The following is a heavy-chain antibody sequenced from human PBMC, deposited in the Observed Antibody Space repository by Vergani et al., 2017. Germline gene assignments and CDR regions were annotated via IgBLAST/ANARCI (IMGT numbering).Heavy chain of an antibody. V-gene: IGHV3-23*01. Sequence: VQLQESGPGLVKPSQTLSLTCSVSGDSISSGVYYWNWIRQAPGKGLEWVSAISARYPSTYYADSVKGRFTISRDNSKNTLYLQVRSLRLEDTGVYHCVRDRGLCAGGRCYTEAWDYWGQGTPVTVSS. D-gene: IGHD2-2*02. CDR1: GDSISSGVYY. CDR2: ISARYPST. CDR3: VRDRGLCAGGRCYTEAWDY. J-gene: IGHJ4*02.